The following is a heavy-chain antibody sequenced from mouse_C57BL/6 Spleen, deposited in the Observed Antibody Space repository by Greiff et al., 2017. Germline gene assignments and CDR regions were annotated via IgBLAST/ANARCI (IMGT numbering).Heavy chain of an antibody. CDR2: IDPETGGT. V-gene: IGHV1-15*01. Sequence: QVQLQQSGAELVRPGASVTLSCKASGYTFTDYEMHWVKQTPVHGLEWIGAIDPETGGTAYNQKFKGKAILTADKSSSTAYMELRSLTSEDSAVYYCTRKEYYYGSTSFAYWGQGTLVTVSA. CDR1: GYTFTDYE. D-gene: IGHD1-1*01. J-gene: IGHJ3*01. CDR3: TRKEYYYGSTSFAY.